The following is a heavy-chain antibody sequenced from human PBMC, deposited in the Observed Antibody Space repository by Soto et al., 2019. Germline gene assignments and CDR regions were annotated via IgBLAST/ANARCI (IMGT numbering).Heavy chain of an antibody. CDR1: GGSISSYY. CDR3: ARVSKKLMVIPSLLSKGGYYFDN. CDR2: IYYSGST. Sequence: QVQLQESGPGLVKPSETLSLTCTVSGGSISSYYWSWIRQPPGKGLEWIGYIYYSGSTNYNPSLKSRVTRSVDTSKHQFSLKLSSVTAADTAVNYCARVSKKLMVIPSLLSKGGYYFDNWGQGTLDTVSS. D-gene: IGHD3-22*01. J-gene: IGHJ4*02. V-gene: IGHV4-59*01.